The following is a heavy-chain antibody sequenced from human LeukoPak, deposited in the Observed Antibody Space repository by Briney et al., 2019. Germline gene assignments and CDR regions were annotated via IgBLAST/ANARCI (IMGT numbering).Heavy chain of an antibody. V-gene: IGHV3-7*03. D-gene: IGHD2-8*01. CDR3: VRNNAMDV. CDR2: VNRDGSET. CDR1: GFTLSNHW. Sequence: GGSLRLSCAASGFTLSNHWMTWVRQVPGRGPEWVANVNRDGSETYYLDSVKGRFTISRDNAKNSPYLQMNSLRAEDTALYYCVRNNAMDVWGLGTTVIVSS. J-gene: IGHJ6*02.